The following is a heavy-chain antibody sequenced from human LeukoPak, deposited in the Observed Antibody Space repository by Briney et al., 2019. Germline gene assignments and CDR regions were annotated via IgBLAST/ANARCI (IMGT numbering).Heavy chain of an antibody. Sequence: PPETLSLTCAVYGGSFSGYYWSWIRQPPGKGLEWIGEINHSGSTNYNPSLKSRVTISVDTSKNQFSLKLSSVTAADTAVYYCARYRGYSYGFTRADAFDIWGQGTMVTVSS. D-gene: IGHD5-18*01. CDR1: GGSFSGYY. CDR2: INHSGST. V-gene: IGHV4-34*01. CDR3: ARYRGYSYGFTRADAFDI. J-gene: IGHJ3*02.